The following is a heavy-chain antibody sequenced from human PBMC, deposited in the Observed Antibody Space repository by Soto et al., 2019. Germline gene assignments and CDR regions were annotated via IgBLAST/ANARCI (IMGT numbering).Heavy chain of an antibody. CDR2: ISHSGTS. CDR1: DGSISSSHW. D-gene: IGHD3-9*01. J-gene: IGHJ3*01. Sequence: QVQLQESGPGLVKPSGTLSLTCAVSDGSISSSHWWTWVRQSPGKGLEYIGEISHSGTSNSNPSLKSRVTLSVDKSKNHFSLTLTSVTAADTAVYYCARVVLTITRGAFDAWGQGTLVIVSS. V-gene: IGHV4-4*02. CDR3: ARVVLTITRGAFDA.